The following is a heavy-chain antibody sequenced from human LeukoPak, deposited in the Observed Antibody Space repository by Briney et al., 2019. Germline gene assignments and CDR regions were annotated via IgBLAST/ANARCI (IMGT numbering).Heavy chain of an antibody. J-gene: IGHJ5*02. CDR2: IYYSGST. V-gene: IGHV4-39*01. CDR1: GGSISSSSYY. CDR3: AIGASGASWFDP. D-gene: IGHD3-10*01. Sequence: SETLSLTCTVSGGSISSSSYYWGWIRQPPGKGLEWIGSIYYSGSTYYNPSLKSRVTISVDTSKKQFSLKLSSVTAADTSVYYCAIGASGASWFDPWGQGTLVTVSS.